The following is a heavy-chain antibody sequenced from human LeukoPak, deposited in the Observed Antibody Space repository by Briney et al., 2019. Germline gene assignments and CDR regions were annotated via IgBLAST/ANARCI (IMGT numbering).Heavy chain of an antibody. CDR2: IFHSGTT. Sequence: SETLSLTCTVSGASIKSYDWSWIRQPPGKGLEWIAYIFHSGTTNYNPSLKSRVTIPIDTSTNQVSLRLSSVTAAATALYYCARSSSSRFDPWGQGNLVTVFS. CDR1: GASIKSYD. V-gene: IGHV4-59*01. CDR3: ARSSSSRFDP. D-gene: IGHD2/OR15-2a*01. J-gene: IGHJ5*02.